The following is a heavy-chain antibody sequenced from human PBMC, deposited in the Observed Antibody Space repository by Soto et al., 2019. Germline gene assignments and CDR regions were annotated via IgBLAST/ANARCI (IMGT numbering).Heavy chain of an antibody. Sequence: SETLSLTCAVSGYSISRGFYWGWIRQSPGKGLEWIGSIYHTGNTYYNASLRSRVTISVDTSKNQFSLKLTSVTAADTAVYYCARNNMYYDNSGNYSLAGFDIWGQGTMVTVSS. CDR3: ARNNMYYDNSGNYSLAGFDI. D-gene: IGHD3-22*01. J-gene: IGHJ3*02. V-gene: IGHV4-38-2*01. CDR1: GYSISRGFY. CDR2: IYHTGNT.